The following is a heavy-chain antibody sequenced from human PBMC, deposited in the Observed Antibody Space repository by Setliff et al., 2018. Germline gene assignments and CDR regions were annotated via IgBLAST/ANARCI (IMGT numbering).Heavy chain of an antibody. J-gene: IGHJ1*01. CDR3: ARVDFTMLQGVLGQ. D-gene: IGHD3-10*01. CDR1: GGSISSSSYY. V-gene: IGHV4-39*07. Sequence: PSETLSLTCTVSGGSISSSSYYWGWIRQPPGKGLEWLGSVYFSGYTYYNPSPSGRVTISIDTSKNQFSLRLTSVTAADTAVYYCARVDFTMLQGVLGQWGQGTLVTVSS. CDR2: VYFSGYT.